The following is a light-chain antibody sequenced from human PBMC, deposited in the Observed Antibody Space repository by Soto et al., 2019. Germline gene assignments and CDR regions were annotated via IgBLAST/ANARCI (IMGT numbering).Light chain of an antibody. CDR1: QSVSSN. J-gene: IGKJ1*01. V-gene: IGKV3-15*01. CDR2: GAS. CDR3: QQYNNWPFWK. Sequence: EIVMTHSPATLSVSPGEMATLSCRSSQSVSSNLAWYQQKPGQAPRLLIYGASTRSTAIPDRFSGSGSGTEFTLTISSLQSEDFAVYFCQQYNNWPFWKFGHGTKVDIK.